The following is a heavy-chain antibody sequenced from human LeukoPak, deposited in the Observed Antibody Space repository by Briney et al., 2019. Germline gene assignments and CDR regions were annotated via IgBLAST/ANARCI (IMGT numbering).Heavy chain of an antibody. CDR1: GYTFTSYD. J-gene: IGHJ5*02. V-gene: IGHV1-8*01. CDR3: ARSLTGCSSTSCLSRFDP. CDR2: VNPNSGNT. Sequence: ASVKVSCKASGYTFTSYDINWVRRSTGQGIEWMGWVNPNSGNTGYAQKFQGRVTMTRNTSISTAYMELSSLRSEDTAVCYCARSLTGCSSTSCLSRFDPWGQGTLVTVSS. D-gene: IGHD2-2*01.